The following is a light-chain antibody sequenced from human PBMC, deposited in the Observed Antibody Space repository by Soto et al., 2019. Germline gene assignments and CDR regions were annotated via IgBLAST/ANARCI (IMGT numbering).Light chain of an antibody. J-gene: IGKJ1*01. CDR2: GAS. CDR3: QQYNNWPWT. CDR1: QSVSSN. V-gene: IGKV3-15*01. Sequence: EIVMTQSPPKLYLSXRGRATLSXXASQSVSSNLAWYQQKPGQAPRLLIYGASTRATGIPARFSGSGSGTEFTLTISSLQSEDFAVYYCQQYNNWPWTFGQGTKVDIK.